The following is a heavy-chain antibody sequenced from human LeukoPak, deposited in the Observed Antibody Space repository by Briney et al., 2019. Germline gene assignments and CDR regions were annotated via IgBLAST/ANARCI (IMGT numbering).Heavy chain of an antibody. CDR3: ASDFGYTYGFPSGNWHGIDV. J-gene: IGHJ6*02. CDR1: GFTFSNYG. D-gene: IGHD5-18*01. V-gene: IGHV3-48*01. CDR2: ISSNNTI. Sequence: GGSLRLSCAASGFTFSNYGMHWVRQAPGKGLEWVSYISSNNTIYYADSVKGRFTISRDNSKNTLHLQMNSLRGEDTAVYYCASDFGYTYGFPSGNWHGIDVWGQGTTVTVSS.